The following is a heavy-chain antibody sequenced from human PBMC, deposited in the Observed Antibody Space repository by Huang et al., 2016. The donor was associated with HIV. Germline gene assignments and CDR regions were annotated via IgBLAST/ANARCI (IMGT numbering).Heavy chain of an antibody. CDR3: SRQDEKGYCAGDCSNHYYFGLDV. Sequence: QLQLQESGPGLVKPSETLSLTYTVSGVSISNSRYYWGWIRQPPGKGLEYIGSIYYSGSTEYNPALKSRITMSIDSSKNQFSLKLNSVTAADTAVYYCSRQDEKGYCAGDCSNHYYFGLDVWGHGTTVTVS. J-gene: IGHJ6*02. CDR1: GVSISNSRYY. CDR2: IYYSGST. V-gene: IGHV4-39*01. D-gene: IGHD2-21*02.